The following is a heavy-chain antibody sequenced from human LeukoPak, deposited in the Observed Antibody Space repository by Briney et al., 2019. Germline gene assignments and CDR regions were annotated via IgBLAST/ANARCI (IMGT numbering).Heavy chain of an antibody. CDR3: ARAVVVAATLNDY. CDR2: INPSGGST. D-gene: IGHD2-15*01. CDR1: GYTFTSYY. V-gene: IGHV1-46*01. Sequence: ASVKVSCKASGYTFTSYYMHWVRQAPGQGLEWMGIINPSGGSTSYAQKLQGRVTMTTDTSTSTAYMELRSLRSDDTAVYYCARAVVVAATLNDYWGQGTLVTVSS. J-gene: IGHJ4*02.